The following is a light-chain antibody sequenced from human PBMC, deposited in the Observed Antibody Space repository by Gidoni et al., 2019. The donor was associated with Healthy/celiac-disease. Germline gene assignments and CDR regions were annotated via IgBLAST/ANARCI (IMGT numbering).Light chain of an antibody. CDR3: QRRSNWPRLT. CDR2: DAS. CDR1: QSVSSY. Sequence: EIVLTQSPATLSLSPGERATLSCRARQSVSSYLRWYQQKPGQAPRLLIYDASNSATGIPARFSGSGSGTDFTLTISSLEPEDFEVYYCQRRSNWPRLTFGGGTKVEIK. V-gene: IGKV3-11*01. J-gene: IGKJ4*01.